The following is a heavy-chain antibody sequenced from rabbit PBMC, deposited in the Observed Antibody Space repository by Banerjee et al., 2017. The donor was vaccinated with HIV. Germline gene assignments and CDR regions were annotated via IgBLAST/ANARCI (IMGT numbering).Heavy chain of an antibody. CDR2: ISTSTGNN. V-gene: IGHV1S40*01. D-gene: IGHD6-1*01. CDR1: GFSFSSSYW. Sequence: QSLEESGGDLVKPGASLTLTCTASGFSFSSSYWMCWVRQAPGKGLELIACISTSTGNNYYASWAKGRFTISKTSSTTVTLQMTSLTAADTATYFCARVPFYAYGYDGYLYYFNLWGPGTLVTVS. J-gene: IGHJ4*01. CDR3: ARVPFYAYGYDGYLYYFNL.